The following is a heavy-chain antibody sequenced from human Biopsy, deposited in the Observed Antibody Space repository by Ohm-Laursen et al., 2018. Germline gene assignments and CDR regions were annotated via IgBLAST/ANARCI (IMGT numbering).Heavy chain of an antibody. CDR2: IKKKSNNDAT. Sequence: SLRLSCAASGFTFRNYALTWVRQAPGKVLEWVGRIKKKSNNDATAYAESMKGRFSIFRDDSKSTSFLQMNSLKIEDTAVYFCTRSAGYGYDYWGQGILVTVSS. V-gene: IGHV3-73*01. CDR3: TRSAGYGYDY. CDR1: GFTFRNYA. D-gene: IGHD5-12*01. J-gene: IGHJ4*02.